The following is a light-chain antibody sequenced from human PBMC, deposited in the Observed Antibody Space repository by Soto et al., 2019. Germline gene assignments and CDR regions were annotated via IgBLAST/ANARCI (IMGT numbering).Light chain of an antibody. J-gene: IGKJ5*01. CDR3: QQRYNWPIT. Sequence: TQSPAILSLCPGERFTLSCWATQTVSSNFAWHQQKPGQAPRLLIYADSNRATGIPARFSGSGSGTDFTPTISSLEPEDFSVYYCQQRYNWPITFGQGTRLEIK. CDR1: QTVSSN. V-gene: IGKV3-11*01. CDR2: ADS.